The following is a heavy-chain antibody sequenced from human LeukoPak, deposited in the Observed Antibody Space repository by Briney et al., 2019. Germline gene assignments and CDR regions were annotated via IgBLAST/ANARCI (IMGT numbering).Heavy chain of an antibody. CDR1: GGSFSGYY. Sequence: SETLSLTCAVYGGSFSGYYWRWIRQPPGKGLEWIGEIIHSGSTNYNLSLKSRVTKTEDTSKNQFSLKLSSVTDADTAVYYCARGFKSLGYCSGGSCYSDWFDPWGQGTLVTVSS. CDR2: IIHSGST. CDR3: ARGFKSLGYCSGGSCYSDWFDP. J-gene: IGHJ5*02. D-gene: IGHD2-15*01. V-gene: IGHV4-34*01.